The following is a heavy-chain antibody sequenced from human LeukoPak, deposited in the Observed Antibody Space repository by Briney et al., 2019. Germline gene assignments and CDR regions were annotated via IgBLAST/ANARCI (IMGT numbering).Heavy chain of an antibody. CDR1: GFSFSTYE. V-gene: IGHV3-73*01. Sequence: GGSLRLSCAASGFSFSTYEMSWARQAPGKGLEWVGRIRSKANSYATAYAASVKGRFTISRDDSKNTAYLQMNSLKTEDTAVYYCTRLGGYDSSGYDAFDIWGQGTMVTVSS. J-gene: IGHJ3*02. D-gene: IGHD3-22*01. CDR2: IRSKANSYAT. CDR3: TRLGGYDSSGYDAFDI.